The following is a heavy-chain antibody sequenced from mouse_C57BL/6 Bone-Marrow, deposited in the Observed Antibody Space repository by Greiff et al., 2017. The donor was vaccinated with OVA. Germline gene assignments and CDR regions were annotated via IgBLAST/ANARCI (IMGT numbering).Heavy chain of an antibody. CDR2: IRNKANNHAT. J-gene: IGHJ3*01. Sequence: EVHLVESGGGLVQPGGSMKLSCAASGFTFSDAWMDWVRQSPEKGLEWVAEIRNKANNHATYYGEAVKVRIAISRDDSKSSVYLQKNSLRAEDTGVYYCTRSRLRFAYWDQGNLVTVSA. D-gene: IGHD2-4*01. CDR3: TRSRLRFAY. V-gene: IGHV6-6*01. CDR1: GFTFSDAW.